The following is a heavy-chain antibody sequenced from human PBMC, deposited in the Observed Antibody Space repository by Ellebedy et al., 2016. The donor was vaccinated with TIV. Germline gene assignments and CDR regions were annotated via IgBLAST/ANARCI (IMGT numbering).Heavy chain of an antibody. V-gene: IGHV1-69*13. CDR1: GGTFSNYA. CDR2: IIPLFETT. D-gene: IGHD5-12*01. CDR3: ASGGISGYDRGSFDA. Sequence: AASVKVSCKASGGTFSNYAISWVRQAPGQGLEWLGGIIPLFETTNYAQSFQGRVTITADEPASTAYMELSSLRSEDTAVYYCASGGISGYDRGSFDAWGQGTLVTVSP. J-gene: IGHJ4*02.